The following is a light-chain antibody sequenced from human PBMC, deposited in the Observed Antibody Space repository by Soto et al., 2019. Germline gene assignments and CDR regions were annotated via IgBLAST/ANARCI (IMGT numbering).Light chain of an antibody. V-gene: IGKV3-20*01. CDR3: QQYNNWPQT. J-gene: IGKJ1*01. Sequence: EIVLTQSPGTLSLSPGERATLSCRASQSVSSSYLAWYQQKPGQAPRLLIYGASSRPTGIPDRFSGSGSGTDFTLTISRLEPEDFAVYYCQQYNNWPQTFGQGTKVEIK. CDR2: GAS. CDR1: QSVSSSY.